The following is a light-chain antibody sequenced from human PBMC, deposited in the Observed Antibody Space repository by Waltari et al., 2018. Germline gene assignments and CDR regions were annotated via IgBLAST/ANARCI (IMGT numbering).Light chain of an antibody. J-gene: IGKJ4*01. CDR1: ENVNNY. Sequence: DIQMTQSPSSLSASVGDRVTITCRASENVNNYLNWYQQKPGKAHQLLIYKASTLQSGLPSRFSGSGSGTDYTFTISSLQSEDVATYYCQHGYGTPLTFGGGTKVEIK. CDR2: KAS. V-gene: IGKV1-39*01. CDR3: QHGYGTPLT.